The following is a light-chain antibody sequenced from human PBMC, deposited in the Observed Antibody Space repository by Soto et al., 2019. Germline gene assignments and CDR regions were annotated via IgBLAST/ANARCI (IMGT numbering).Light chain of an antibody. V-gene: IGKV1-39*01. CDR2: ATS. CDR3: QQSFTTPS. CDR1: QTVSSY. Sequence: DIQMTQSPSSLSASVGDRFNITCRASQTVSSYLNWYQQKPGTVPKLLIYATSNLQSGVPSRFSGRGFGTDFTLTISSLQPEDFATYYCQQSFTTPSFGQGTRLEI. J-gene: IGKJ5*01.